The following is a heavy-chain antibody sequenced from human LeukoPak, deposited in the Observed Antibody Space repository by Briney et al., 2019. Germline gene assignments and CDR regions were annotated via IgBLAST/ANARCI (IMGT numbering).Heavy chain of an antibody. CDR3: ARQYRDSSGYYYFDY. CDR2: IYYSGST. D-gene: IGHD3-22*01. J-gene: IGHJ4*02. Sequence: SETLSLICTVFGGXVSSTSYYWGWIRQPPGEGLDWIGSIYYSGSTFYNPSLKSRVTISVDTSKDQFSLKLSSVTAADTAVYYCARQYRDSSGYYYFDYWGQGTLVTVSS. CDR1: GGXVSSTSYY. V-gene: IGHV4-39*01.